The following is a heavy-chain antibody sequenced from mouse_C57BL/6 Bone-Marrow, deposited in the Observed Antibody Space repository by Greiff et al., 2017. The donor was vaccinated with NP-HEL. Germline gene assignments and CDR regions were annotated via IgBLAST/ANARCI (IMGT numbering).Heavy chain of an antibody. D-gene: IGHD2-2*01. CDR3: ERVVTTEAWFAY. V-gene: IGHV1-9*01. J-gene: IGHJ3*01. CDR2: ILPGSGST. CDR1: GYTFTGYW. Sequence: QVQLQQSGAELMKPGASVKLSCKATGYTFTGYWIEWVKQRPGHGLEWIGEILPGSGSTNYNEKFKGKATFTVDTSSNTAYMQLSSLTTEDSAIDYCERVVTTEAWFAYWGQGTLVTVSA.